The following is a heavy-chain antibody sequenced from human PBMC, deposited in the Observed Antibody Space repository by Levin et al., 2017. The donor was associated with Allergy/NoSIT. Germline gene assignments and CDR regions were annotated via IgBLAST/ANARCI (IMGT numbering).Heavy chain of an antibody. D-gene: IGHD5-18*01. CDR3: AKCEVTNTRCRLVDY. V-gene: IGHV3-23*01. Sequence: SGGSLRLSCAASGFTFDDYAMSWVRQAPGKGLEWVSGISASGGSTYYGDSEKGRFFISRDNSKNTLYLNMDNLRAEDTAVYYCAKCEVTNTRCRLVDYWGQGTLVIVSS. J-gene: IGHJ4*02. CDR2: ISASGGST. CDR1: GFTFDDYA.